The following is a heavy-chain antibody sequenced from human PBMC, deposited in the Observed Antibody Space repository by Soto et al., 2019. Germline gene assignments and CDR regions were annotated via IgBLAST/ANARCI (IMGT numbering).Heavy chain of an antibody. CDR3: ARERGGYGLFDS. CDR2: IYPSGMP. Sequence: SETLSLTCTVSGGSIIDAAYSCSWVRQPPGKGLEWIGYIYPSGMPFYNPSLRSRVTISIDRSNDQFSLNLKSVTAADTAVYYCARERGGYGLFDSWGQGTLVTVSS. J-gene: IGHJ4*02. D-gene: IGHD5-18*01. V-gene: IGHV4-30-2*01. CDR1: GGSIIDAAYS.